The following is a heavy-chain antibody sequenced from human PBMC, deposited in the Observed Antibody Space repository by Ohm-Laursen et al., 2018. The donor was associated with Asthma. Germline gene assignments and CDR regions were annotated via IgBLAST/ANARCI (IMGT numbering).Heavy chain of an antibody. V-gene: IGHV1-18*01. Sequence: SVKVSCKVSGYSVTSYAFSWVRQAPGQRPEWMGWIYIANTNYAPKFRDRVTMTTDTSTNTLYMELRRLKSDDTAVYYCVRDVVDRFDDWGQGSLVSVSS. J-gene: IGHJ4*02. CDR3: VRDVVDRFDD. CDR1: GYSVTSYA. CDR2: IYIANT. D-gene: IGHD2-21*01.